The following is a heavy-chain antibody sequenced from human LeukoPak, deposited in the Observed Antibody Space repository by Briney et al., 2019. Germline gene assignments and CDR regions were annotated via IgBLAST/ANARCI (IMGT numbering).Heavy chain of an antibody. J-gene: IGHJ4*02. CDR1: GFTVSSYA. CDR2: ISSSGGNT. CDR3: AKRVATYYFDF. Sequence: GGSLRLSCAASGFTVSSYAMSWVRQAPGKGLEWVSAISSSGGNTYYADSVKGRFTISRDNAKNTLYLQMNSLRAEDTAVYYCAKRVATYYFDFWGQGTLVTVSS. D-gene: IGHD5-12*01. V-gene: IGHV3-23*01.